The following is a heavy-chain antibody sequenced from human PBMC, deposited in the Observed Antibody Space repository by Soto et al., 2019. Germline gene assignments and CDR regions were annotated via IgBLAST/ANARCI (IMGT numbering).Heavy chain of an antibody. CDR3: ARGDGTGLHSSGWSPRF. CDR2: ISSGTTYF. CDR1: GFSFSIST. Sequence: EVQLVESGGGLVKPGGSLTLSCTASGFSFSISTMNWVRQAPGKRLEWVSSISSGTTYFYYADSVKGRFSISRDNAKHSLYLQMNSLRVEDTAVYYCARGDGTGLHSSGWSPRFWGQGTLVTLCS. D-gene: IGHD6-13*01. J-gene: IGHJ4*02. V-gene: IGHV3-21*01.